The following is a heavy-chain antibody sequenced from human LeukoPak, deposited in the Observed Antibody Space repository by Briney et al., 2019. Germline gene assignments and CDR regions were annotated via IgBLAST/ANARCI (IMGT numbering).Heavy chain of an antibody. CDR2: IKKDGSEK. V-gene: IGHV3-7*03. D-gene: IGHD5-18*01. CDR3: AREYSYGQYYFYYMDV. CDR1: GFTFSSYW. J-gene: IGHJ6*03. Sequence: GGSLRLSCAASGFTFSSYWMSWVRQAPGKGLEWVANIKKDGSEKYYVDSVKGRFTISRDNAKKSLYLQMNSLRAEDTAVYYCAREYSYGQYYFYYMDVWGKGTTVTVSS.